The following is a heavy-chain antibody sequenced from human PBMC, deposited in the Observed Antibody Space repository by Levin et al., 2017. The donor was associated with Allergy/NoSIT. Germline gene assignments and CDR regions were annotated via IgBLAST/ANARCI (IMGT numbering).Heavy chain of an antibody. V-gene: IGHV3-74*01. CDR3: ARTYSSSVAFDY. D-gene: IGHD6-6*01. J-gene: IGHJ4*02. CDR2: INSDGSST. Sequence: GGSLRLSCAASGFTFSSYWMHWVRQAPGKGLVWVSRINSDGSSTSYADSVKGRFTISRDNAKNALYLQMNSLRAEDTAVYCCARTYSSSVAFDYWGQGTLVTVSS. CDR1: GFTFSSYW.